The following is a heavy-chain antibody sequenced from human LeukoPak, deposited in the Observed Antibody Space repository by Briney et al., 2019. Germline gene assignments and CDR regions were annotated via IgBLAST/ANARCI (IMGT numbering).Heavy chain of an antibody. Sequence: GASVKVSCKTSGYTFSSYGITWVRQAPGQGREWMGWISAYGHTKLARNLQARVTVTIDTSTTTAYMELRSLSSDDTAAYFCARETASGYLGFDFWGQGTLVTVSS. D-gene: IGHD3-3*01. CDR2: ISAYGHT. CDR3: ARETASGYLGFDF. CDR1: GYTFSSYG. J-gene: IGHJ4*02. V-gene: IGHV1-18*01.